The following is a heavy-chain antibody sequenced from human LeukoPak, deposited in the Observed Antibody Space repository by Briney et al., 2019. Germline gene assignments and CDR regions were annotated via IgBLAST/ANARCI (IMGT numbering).Heavy chain of an antibody. CDR3: ARGPEYYDSSGYSPDAFDI. Sequence: GGSLRLSCAASGFTFSSYGMHWVRQAPGKGLEWVAVIWYDGSNKYYADSVKGRFTISRDNSKNTLYLQMNSLRAEDTAVYYCARGPEYYDSSGYSPDAFDIWGQGTMVTVSS. V-gene: IGHV3-33*01. D-gene: IGHD3-22*01. J-gene: IGHJ3*02. CDR2: IWYDGSNK. CDR1: GFTFSSYG.